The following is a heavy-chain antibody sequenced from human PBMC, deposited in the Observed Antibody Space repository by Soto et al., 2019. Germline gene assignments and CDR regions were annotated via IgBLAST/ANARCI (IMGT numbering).Heavy chain of an antibody. J-gene: IGHJ4*02. CDR1: GFTFRSYA. Sequence: EVQLLESGGGLVPPGGSLRLSCAASGFTFRSYAISWVRQAPGKGLEWVSAISGSGGITYYADSVKGRFTISRDSSKNKLYLKMNLLRGGDTAVYYCAKDRFMRKRVFVFEAHYWAQGTLVTVSS. CDR2: ISGSGGIT. D-gene: IGHD3-16*01. V-gene: IGHV3-23*01. CDR3: AKDRFMRKRVFVFEAHY.